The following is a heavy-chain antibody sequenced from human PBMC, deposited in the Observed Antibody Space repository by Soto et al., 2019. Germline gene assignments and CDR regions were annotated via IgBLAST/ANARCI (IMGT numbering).Heavy chain of an antibody. CDR1: GGSFSGYY. V-gene: IGHV4-34*01. CDR3: ARARKLRFLEWLTNYYYYMDV. D-gene: IGHD3-3*01. Sequence: SETLSLTCAVYGGSFSGYYWSWIRQPPGKGLEWIGEINHSGSTNYNPSLKSRVTLSVDTSKNQFSLKLSSVTAADTAVYYCARARKLRFLEWLTNYYYYMDVWGKGTTVTVSS. CDR2: INHSGST. J-gene: IGHJ6*03.